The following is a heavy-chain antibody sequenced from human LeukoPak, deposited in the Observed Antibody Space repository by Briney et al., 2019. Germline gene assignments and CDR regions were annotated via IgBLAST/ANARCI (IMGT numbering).Heavy chain of an antibody. CDR2: ISSSSSYI. Sequence: GGFLRLSCAASGFTFSSYSMNWVRQAPGKGLEWVSSISSSSSYIYYADSVKGRFTISRDNAKNSLYLQMNSLRAEDTAVYYCASDYSSSWYFDYWGQGTLVTVSS. CDR1: GFTFSSYS. J-gene: IGHJ4*02. D-gene: IGHD6-13*01. V-gene: IGHV3-21*01. CDR3: ASDYSSSWYFDY.